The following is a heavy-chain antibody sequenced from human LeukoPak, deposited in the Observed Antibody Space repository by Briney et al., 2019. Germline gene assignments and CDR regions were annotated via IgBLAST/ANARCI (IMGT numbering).Heavy chain of an antibody. CDR1: GFTFRSSV. J-gene: IGHJ4*02. V-gene: IGHV3-23*01. CDR2: ITGDGGGT. Sequence: PGGSLRLSCVASGFTFRSSVMSWVRQAPGKRLEWVSAITGDGGGTNHADSVKGRFTISRDNSKNTLYLQMDSLRAEDTAVYYCAKETSSGNFVTIDCWGQGTLVTVPS. CDR3: AKETSSGNFVTIDC. D-gene: IGHD1-26*01.